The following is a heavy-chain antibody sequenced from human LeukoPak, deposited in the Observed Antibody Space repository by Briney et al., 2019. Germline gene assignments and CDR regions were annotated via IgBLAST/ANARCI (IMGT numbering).Heavy chain of an antibody. CDR2: FKTNSGQV. Sequence: GGSLRPPCVASGFTFSDYAMNWVRQAPGKGLEWVSTFKTNSGQVYYAESVRGRFTISRVNSKNTVYLEMSSLRAEDTALYFCARSVPDYTRFDYWGQGALVTVSS. CDR3: ARSVPDYTRFDY. D-gene: IGHD4-11*01. CDR1: GFTFSDYA. J-gene: IGHJ4*02. V-gene: IGHV3-23*01.